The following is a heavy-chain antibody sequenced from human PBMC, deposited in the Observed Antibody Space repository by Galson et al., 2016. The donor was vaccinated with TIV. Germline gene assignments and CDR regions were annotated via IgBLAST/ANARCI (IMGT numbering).Heavy chain of an antibody. Sequence: SLRLSCAASGFNFEDYAMTWVRQAPGKGLEWVSGIRWNGESTTYADSVKGRFTISRDNAKNSLYLQMNSLRAEDTALYRCARVGYCSGNNCYSPVDYRYYGMDIWGQGTTVTVSS. CDR2: IRWNGEST. CDR1: GFNFEDYA. D-gene: IGHD2-15*01. CDR3: ARVGYCSGNNCYSPVDYRYYGMDI. J-gene: IGHJ6*02. V-gene: IGHV3-20*01.